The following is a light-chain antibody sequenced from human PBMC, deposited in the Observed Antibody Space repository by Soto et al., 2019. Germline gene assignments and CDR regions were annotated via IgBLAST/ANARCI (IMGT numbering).Light chain of an antibody. V-gene: IGLV2-14*01. CDR1: SSEIGGYDY. CDR3: SSHTSGSTRV. Sequence: QSSPTQPPSLSWAPWQSIPISRTGPSSEIGGYDYVSWYQQQPDKASKLMIYEVTKRPSGVSNRFSGSKSGNTASLTISGLQAEDEADYYCSSHTSGSTRVFGTGTKVTVL. J-gene: IGLJ1*01. CDR2: EVT.